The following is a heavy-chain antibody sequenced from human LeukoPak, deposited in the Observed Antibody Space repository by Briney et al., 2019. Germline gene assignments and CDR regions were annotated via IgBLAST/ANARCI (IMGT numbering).Heavy chain of an antibody. Sequence: PSQTLSLTCTVSGGSISSGGFYWTWIRQHPGKGLEWIAYIYYSGSTFYNPSLKSRVTLSVDTSKNQFSLKLRSVTAADTAVYYCARGTAVITSDAFDLWGQGIMVTVSS. V-gene: IGHV4-31*03. D-gene: IGHD3-22*01. CDR3: ARGTAVITSDAFDL. J-gene: IGHJ3*01. CDR2: IYYSGST. CDR1: GGSISSGGFY.